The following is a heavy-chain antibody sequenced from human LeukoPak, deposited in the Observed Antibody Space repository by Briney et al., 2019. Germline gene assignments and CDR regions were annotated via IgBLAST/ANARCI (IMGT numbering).Heavy chain of an antibody. CDR3: ARGRYGDYYFDY. V-gene: IGHV3-21*01. Sequence: PGGSLRLSCAASGFTFSSYSMNWVRQARGKGLEWVSSISSSSSYIYYADPVKGRFTISRDNAKNSLYLQMNSLRAEDTGVYYCARGRYGDYYFDYWGQGTLVTVSS. J-gene: IGHJ4*02. CDR2: ISSSSSYI. CDR1: GFTFSSYS. D-gene: IGHD4-17*01.